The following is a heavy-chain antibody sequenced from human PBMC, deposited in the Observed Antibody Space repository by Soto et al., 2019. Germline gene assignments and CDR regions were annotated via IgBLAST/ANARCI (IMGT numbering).Heavy chain of an antibody. CDR1: GFTFSSYA. Sequence: GGSLRLSCSASGFTFSSYAMHWVRQAPGKGLEYVSAISSNGGSTYYADSVKGRFTISRDNSKNTLYLQMSSLRAEDTAVYYCVKDSSTVTTVGYYFDYWGQGTLVTVSS. CDR2: ISSNGGST. J-gene: IGHJ4*02. CDR3: VKDSSTVTTVGYYFDY. V-gene: IGHV3-64D*08. D-gene: IGHD4-17*01.